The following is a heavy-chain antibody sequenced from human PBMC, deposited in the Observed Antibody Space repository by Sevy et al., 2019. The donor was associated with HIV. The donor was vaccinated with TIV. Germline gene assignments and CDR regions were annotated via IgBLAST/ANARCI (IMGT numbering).Heavy chain of an antibody. CDR3: ARDHCTDGACFKSGYFDY. V-gene: IGHV3-30*04. D-gene: IGHD2-8*01. CDR1: GFTFGNHA. J-gene: IGHJ4*01. CDR2: ISFDGRNE. Sequence: GGSLRLSCAASGFTFGNHAIHWVRQAPGEGLEWVAIISFDGRNERYADSVKGRFTISRDNSKNTVYLQMTRLRTEDVAVYYCARDHCTDGACFKSGYFDYWGQGTLVTVSS.